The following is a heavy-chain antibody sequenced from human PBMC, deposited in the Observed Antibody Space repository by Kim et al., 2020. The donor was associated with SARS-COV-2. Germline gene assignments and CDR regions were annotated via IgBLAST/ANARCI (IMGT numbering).Heavy chain of an antibody. D-gene: IGHD1-1*01. CDR3: ARDRLGTRDVDY. Sequence: GYADSVKGRFTISRDNAKNSLYLQMNSLRAEDTALYHCARDRLGTRDVDYWGQGTLVTVSS. J-gene: IGHJ4*02. V-gene: IGHV3-20*01.